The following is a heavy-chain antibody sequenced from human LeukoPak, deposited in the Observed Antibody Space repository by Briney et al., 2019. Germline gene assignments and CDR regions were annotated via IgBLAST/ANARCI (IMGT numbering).Heavy chain of an antibody. J-gene: IGHJ4*02. CDR2: ISYDGSNK. CDR1: GFTFSNYA. Sequence: GRSLRLSCAASGFTFSNYAIHWVRQAPGKGLEWVAVISYDGSNKDYADSVKGRFTISRDNSKNTLYLQMNSLRTDDTAVYYCARLQPLVIPAAKLGFDYWGQGTLVTVSS. V-gene: IGHV3-30*04. D-gene: IGHD2-2*01. CDR3: ARLQPLVIPAAKLGFDY.